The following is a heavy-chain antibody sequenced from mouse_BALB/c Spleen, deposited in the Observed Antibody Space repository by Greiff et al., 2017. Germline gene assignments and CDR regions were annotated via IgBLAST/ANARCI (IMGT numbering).Heavy chain of an antibody. D-gene: IGHD2-14*01. V-gene: IGHV5-12-2*01. CDR1: GFTFSSYT. Sequence: EVQLVESGGGLVQPGGSLKLSCAASGFTFSSYTMSWVRQTPEKRLEWVAYISNGGGSTYYPDTVKGRFTISRDNAKNTLYLQMSSLKSEDTAMYYCARPLYSRYEGYAMDYWGQGNSVTVSS. J-gene: IGHJ4*01. CDR2: ISNGGGST. CDR3: ARPLYSRYEGYAMDY.